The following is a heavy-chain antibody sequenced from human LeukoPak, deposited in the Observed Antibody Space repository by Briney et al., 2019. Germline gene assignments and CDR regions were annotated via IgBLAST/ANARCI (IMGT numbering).Heavy chain of an antibody. D-gene: IGHD2-2*01. CDR2: ISYDGSNK. Sequence: PGGSLRLSCAASGFTFSTYGMTWVRQAPGKGLEWVAVISYDGSNKYYADSVKGRFTISRDNSKNTLYLQMNSLRAEDTAVYYCAKDACYSSSTSCYLFDYWGQGTLVTVSS. V-gene: IGHV3-30*18. CDR1: GFTFSTYG. J-gene: IGHJ4*02. CDR3: AKDACYSSSTSCYLFDY.